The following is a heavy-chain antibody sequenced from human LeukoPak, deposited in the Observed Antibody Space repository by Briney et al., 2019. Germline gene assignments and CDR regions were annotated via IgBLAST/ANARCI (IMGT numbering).Heavy chain of an antibody. D-gene: IGHD4-17*01. CDR2: ISYDGSSK. V-gene: IGHV3-30*18. Sequence: GGSLRLSCAASGLSFSNYGMHWVRQAPAKGLEWVSFISYDGSSKYYADSVKGRFTISRDNSKNTLYLQMNSLRVEDTAVYYCAKESQPFGDYLRSLDNWGQGTLVTVSS. CDR3: AKESQPFGDYLRSLDN. J-gene: IGHJ4*02. CDR1: GLSFSNYG.